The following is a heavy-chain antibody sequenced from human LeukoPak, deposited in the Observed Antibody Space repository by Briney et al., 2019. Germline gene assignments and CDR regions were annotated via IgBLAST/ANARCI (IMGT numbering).Heavy chain of an antibody. D-gene: IGHD3-3*01. Sequence: TGGSLRLSCAASGFTFSSYGMHWVRQAPGKGLEWVAFIRYDGSNKYYADSVKGRFTISRDNAKNSLYLQMNSLRAEDMALYYCAKESRGFWSRGAFDIWGQGTMVTVSS. CDR3: AKESRGFWSRGAFDI. J-gene: IGHJ3*02. CDR2: IRYDGSNK. V-gene: IGHV3-30*02. CDR1: GFTFSSYG.